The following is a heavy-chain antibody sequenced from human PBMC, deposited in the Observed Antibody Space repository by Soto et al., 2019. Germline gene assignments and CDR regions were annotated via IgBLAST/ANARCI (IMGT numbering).Heavy chain of an antibody. CDR1: GGSISSYY. CDR3: AGYRRPYYFYGVDV. V-gene: IGHV4-59*08. J-gene: IGHJ6*02. CDR2: IYYSGIT. D-gene: IGHD3-16*02. Sequence: SETLSLTCTVSGGSISSYYWSWIRQPPGKGLEWIGYIYYSGITNYNPSLKSRVTISVDTSKNQFSLKVTSVTAADTAVYYCAGYRRPYYFYGVDVWGQGTTVTVSS.